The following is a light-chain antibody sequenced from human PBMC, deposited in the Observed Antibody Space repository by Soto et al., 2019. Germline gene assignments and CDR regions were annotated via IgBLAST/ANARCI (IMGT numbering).Light chain of an antibody. CDR1: QTVSSNY. CDR3: QQYNGTPTT. J-gene: IGKJ5*01. CDR2: GAS. V-gene: IGKV3-20*01. Sequence: EIILTQSPDTLSLSTGERATLSCRASQTVSSNYLAWCQQRPGQAPRILIYGASTRAAGIPDRFSGSGSGTDFTLTITRLEREDSAVYFCQQYNGTPTTFGQGTRLEIK.